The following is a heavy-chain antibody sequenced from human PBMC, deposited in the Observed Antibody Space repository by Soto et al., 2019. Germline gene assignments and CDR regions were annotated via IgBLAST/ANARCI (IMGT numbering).Heavy chain of an antibody. CDR3: VSRFFGGHDSALYLEH. J-gene: IGHJ4*02. CDR2: VWYDGSSK. Sequence: GGSLRLSCEASGFTFSNFGMNWVRQAPGKGLEWVARVWYDGSSKYYVDSVKGRFTICRDNSKETVYLQMNSLRVEATAVDYCVSRFFGGHDSALYLEHWGQGTQVTVSS. CDR1: GFTFSNFG. D-gene: IGHD2-15*01. V-gene: IGHV3-33*01.